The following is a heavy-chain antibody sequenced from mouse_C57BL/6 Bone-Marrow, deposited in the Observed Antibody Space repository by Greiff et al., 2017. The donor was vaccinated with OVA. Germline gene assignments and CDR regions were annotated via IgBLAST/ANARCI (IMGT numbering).Heavy chain of an antibody. Sequence: EVQLQQSGPVLVKPGASVKMSCKASGYTFTDYYMNWVKQSHGKSLEWIGVINPYNGGTSYNQKFKGKATLTVDKSSSTAYMELNSLTSEDSAVYYCARANWDDDYWGQGTTLTVSS. D-gene: IGHD4-1*01. CDR2: INPYNGGT. CDR1: GYTFTDYY. V-gene: IGHV1-19*01. CDR3: ARANWDDDY. J-gene: IGHJ2*01.